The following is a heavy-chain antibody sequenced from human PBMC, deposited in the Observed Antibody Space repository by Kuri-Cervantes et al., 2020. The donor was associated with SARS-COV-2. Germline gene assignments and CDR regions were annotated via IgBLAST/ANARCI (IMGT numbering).Heavy chain of an antibody. CDR3: ARARIVSSGWYYYYGMDV. CDR2: INHSGST. J-gene: IGHJ6*02. Sequence: SETLSLTCAVYGGSFSGYYWSWIRQPPGKGLEWIGEINHSGSTNYSPSLKSRVTISVDTSKNQFSLKLSSVTAADTAVYYCARARIVSSGWYYYYGMDVWGQGTTVTVSS. D-gene: IGHD6-19*01. CDR1: GGSFSGYY. V-gene: IGHV4-34*01.